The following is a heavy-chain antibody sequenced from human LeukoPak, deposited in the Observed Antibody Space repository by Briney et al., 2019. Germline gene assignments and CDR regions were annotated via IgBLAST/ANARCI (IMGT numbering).Heavy chain of an antibody. V-gene: IGHV1-2*02. CDR2: INPNSGGT. Sequence: ASVKVSFKASGYTFTSYYMHRVRQAPGQGLEWMGWINPNSGGTNYAQKFQGRVTMTRDTSISTAYMELSGLRSDDTAVFYCARDSYYDSSGYRLGYWGQGTLVTVSS. CDR1: GYTFTSYY. J-gene: IGHJ4*02. D-gene: IGHD3-22*01. CDR3: ARDSYYDSSGYRLGY.